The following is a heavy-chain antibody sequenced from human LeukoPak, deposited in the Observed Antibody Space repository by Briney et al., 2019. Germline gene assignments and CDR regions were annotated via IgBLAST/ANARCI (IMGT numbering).Heavy chain of an antibody. CDR1: GFTFSLYW. Sequence: GGSLRLSCAASGFTFSLYWMSWVRQAPGKGLEWVANIKEDGTDKYHVDSVKGRFTISRDNAKNSLYLQMNSLRAEDTAVYYCARARDVFAYWGQGALVTVSS. CDR3: ARARDVFAY. J-gene: IGHJ4*02. CDR2: IKEDGTDK. V-gene: IGHV3-7*01. D-gene: IGHD2-21*02.